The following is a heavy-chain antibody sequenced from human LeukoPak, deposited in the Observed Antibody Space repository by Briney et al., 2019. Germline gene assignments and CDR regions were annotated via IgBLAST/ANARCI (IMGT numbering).Heavy chain of an antibody. CDR3: ARGYYDSSGNYDAFDI. J-gene: IGHJ3*02. CDR2: IDPADGTT. V-gene: IGHV1-46*01. Sequence: GASVKVSCKTSGYTFTSYYIHWVRQAPGQGLGWAGTIDPADGTTTYALRFQGRVTMTRDMSTSTVYMDLSSLVSEDTAVYFCARGYYDSSGNYDAFDIWGQRTMVSLSS. D-gene: IGHD3-22*01. CDR1: GYTFTSYY.